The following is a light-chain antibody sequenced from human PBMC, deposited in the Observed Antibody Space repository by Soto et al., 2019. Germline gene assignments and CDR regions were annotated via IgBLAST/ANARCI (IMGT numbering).Light chain of an antibody. V-gene: IGKV1-5*01. J-gene: IGKJ2*01. CDR2: HAY. Sequence: DIQMTQSPSTLSASVGDRVTLTCRASQSISSWLAWYQQKPGKAPKLLIYHAYSLESGVPSRFSGSESGTEFTLTINSLQPDDFATYYCQQYHTYPQTFGQGTRLEI. CDR1: QSISSW. CDR3: QQYHTYPQT.